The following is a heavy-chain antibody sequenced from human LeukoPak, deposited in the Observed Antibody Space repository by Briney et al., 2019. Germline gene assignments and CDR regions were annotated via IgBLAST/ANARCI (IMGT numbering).Heavy chain of an antibody. CDR3: TRDRLGFDP. CDR2: ISGSGSTI. CDR1: GFTFATYN. Sequence: GGSLRLSCAASGFTFATYNMNWVRQAPGKGLEWISYISGSGSTISYADSVKGRFTTSRDNAKNTLYLQMNSLRVEDTAVYYCTRDRLGFDPWGQGTLVTVSS. J-gene: IGHJ5*02. V-gene: IGHV3-48*04.